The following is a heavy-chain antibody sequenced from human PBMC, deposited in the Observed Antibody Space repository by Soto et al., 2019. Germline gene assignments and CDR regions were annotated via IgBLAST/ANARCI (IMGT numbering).Heavy chain of an antibody. CDR3: AKDPNYDFWTGFFDY. D-gene: IGHD3-3*01. V-gene: IGHV3-23*01. CDR1: GFTFSSYA. J-gene: IGHJ4*02. CDR2: ISGSGGST. Sequence: EVQLLESGGDLIQPGGSLRLSCAASGFTFSSYAMSCVRQAPGKGLEWVSGISGSGGSTYYADSVRGRFTSSRDNSKNTLYLQMHSLRAEDTAVYYCAKDPNYDFWTGFFDYWGQGMLVTVSS.